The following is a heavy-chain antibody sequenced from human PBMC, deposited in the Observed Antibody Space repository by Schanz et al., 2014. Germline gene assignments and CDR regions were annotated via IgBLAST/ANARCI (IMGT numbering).Heavy chain of an antibody. V-gene: IGHV3-66*04. J-gene: IGHJ4*02. Sequence: VQLLQFGGGVVQPGRSLRLSCAASGFTVSSNHMSWVRQAPGKGLEWVSTIYASGATYYADSVRGRFTISRDRFQNTLYLRMSSLRAEDTAVYYCARPRFDYGEVDYWGQGTLVTVSS. CDR2: IYASGAT. D-gene: IGHD4-17*01. CDR1: GFTVSSNH. CDR3: ARPRFDYGEVDY.